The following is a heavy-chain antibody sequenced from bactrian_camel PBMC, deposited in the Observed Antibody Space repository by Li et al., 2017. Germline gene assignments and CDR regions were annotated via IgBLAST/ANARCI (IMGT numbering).Heavy chain of an antibody. CDR3: AAAWGRFVCDDYGDAYID. D-gene: IGHD5*01. Sequence: VQLVESGGGLVQPGGSLRLSCAASGLTFSSYHWTWLRQAPGKGLEWVSSIINSGGGTTWYADFVKGRFTISRDNAANTLYLQMDNLKPEDTAMYYCAAAWGRFVCDDYGDAYIDWGQGTQVTVS. J-gene: IGHJ4*01. CDR1: GLTFSSYH. V-gene: IGHV3S40*01. CDR2: INSGGGTT.